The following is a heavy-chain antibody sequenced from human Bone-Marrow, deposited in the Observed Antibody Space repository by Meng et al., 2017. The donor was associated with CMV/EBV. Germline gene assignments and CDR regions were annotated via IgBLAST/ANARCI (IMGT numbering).Heavy chain of an antibody. CDR2: IYSGGSST. CDR3: ARDLLVRYDGGTGWFAP. Sequence: GESLKISCAASGFTFSSYAMSWVRQAPGKGLEWVSVIYSGGSSTYYADSVKGRFTISRDNAKNSLYLQMNSLRAEDTAVYYCARDLLVRYDGGTGWFAPWGQGHLVTVSS. CDR1: GFTFSSYA. J-gene: IGHJ5*02. D-gene: IGHD1-1*01. V-gene: IGHV3-23*03.